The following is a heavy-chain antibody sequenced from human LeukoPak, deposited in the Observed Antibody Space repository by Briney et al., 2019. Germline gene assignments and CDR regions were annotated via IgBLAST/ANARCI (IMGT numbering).Heavy chain of an antibody. Sequence: ASVKVSCKASGYTFTSYDINWVRQATGQGLEWMGWMNPNSGNTGYAQKFQGRVTMTRNTSISTAYMELSSLRSEDTAVYYCARGLARAGVGATPAWGQGTLVTVSS. CDR2: MNPNSGNT. CDR3: ARGLARAGVGATPA. CDR1: GYTFTSYD. D-gene: IGHD1-26*01. J-gene: IGHJ5*02. V-gene: IGHV1-8*02.